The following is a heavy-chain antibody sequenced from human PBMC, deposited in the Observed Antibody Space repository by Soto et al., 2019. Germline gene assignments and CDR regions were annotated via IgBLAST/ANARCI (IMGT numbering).Heavy chain of an antibody. CDR1: GGSISSSNW. D-gene: IGHD2-15*01. CDR3: ARDLQSESYPAATPYGMDV. Sequence: SETLSLTCAVSGGSISSSNWWSWVRQPPGRGLEWIGEIYHSGSTNYNPSLKSRVTISVDKSKNQFSLKLSSVTAADTAVYYCARDLQSESYPAATPYGMDVWGQGTTVTVSS. CDR2: IYHSGST. J-gene: IGHJ6*02. V-gene: IGHV4-4*02.